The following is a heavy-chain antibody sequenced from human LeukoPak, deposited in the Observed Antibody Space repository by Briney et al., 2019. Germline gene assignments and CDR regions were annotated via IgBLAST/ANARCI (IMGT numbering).Heavy chain of an antibody. CDR3: ARGFSSSWYEIMGFDI. V-gene: IGHV3-53*01. CDR2: IYSGGST. Sequence: GGSLRLSCAASGFTVSSNYMSWVRQAPGKGLEWVSVIYSGGSTYYADSVKGRFTISRDNAKNSLYLQMNGLRAEDTAVYYCARGFSSSWYEIMGFDIWGQGTMVTVSS. J-gene: IGHJ3*02. CDR1: GFTVSSNY. D-gene: IGHD6-13*01.